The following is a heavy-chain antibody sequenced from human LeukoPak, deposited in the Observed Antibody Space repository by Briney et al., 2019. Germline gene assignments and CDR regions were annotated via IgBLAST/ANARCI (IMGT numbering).Heavy chain of an antibody. D-gene: IGHD1-26*01. CDR3: ARDLVGYPRLEIYRYFDY. J-gene: IGHJ4*02. CDR1: AFTFSSYS. V-gene: IGHV3-21*01. Sequence: GGSLRLYCAPSAFTFSSYSMNWVRQDAGKGLEWVSSISSSSAYIYYADSVKGRFTISRDNAKNSLYLQMNSLRDEDTAVYYCARDLVGYPRLEIYRYFDYWGQGTLVTVSS. CDR2: ISSSSAYI.